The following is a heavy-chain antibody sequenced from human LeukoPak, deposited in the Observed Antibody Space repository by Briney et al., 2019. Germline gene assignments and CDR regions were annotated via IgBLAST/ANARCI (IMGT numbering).Heavy chain of an antibody. CDR1: GFTFSNAW. V-gene: IGHV3-15*01. CDR2: IKSKTDGGTT. D-gene: IGHD6-19*01. CDR3: TTASLAVAGPYYYYYYMDV. J-gene: IGHJ6*03. Sequence: GGSLRLSCAASGFTFSNAWMSWVRQAPGKGLEWVGRIKSKTDGGTTDYAAPVKGRFTISRDDSKNTLYLQMNSLKTEDTAVHYCTTASLAVAGPYYYYYYMDVWGKGTTVTVSS.